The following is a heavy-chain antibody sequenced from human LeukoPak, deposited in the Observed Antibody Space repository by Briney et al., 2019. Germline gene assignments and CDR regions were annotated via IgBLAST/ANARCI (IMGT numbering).Heavy chain of an antibody. Sequence: GGSLRLSCAASRFTFSNYDVHWVRQAPGKGLEWVAVIWYDGSNKYYVDSVKGRFTISRDISKNTLYLQMNSLSAEDTAVYYCARHGYNYGFDYWGQGTLVTVSS. D-gene: IGHD5-24*01. CDR3: ARHGYNYGFDY. CDR1: RFTFSNYD. CDR2: IWYDGSNK. V-gene: IGHV3-33*01. J-gene: IGHJ4*02.